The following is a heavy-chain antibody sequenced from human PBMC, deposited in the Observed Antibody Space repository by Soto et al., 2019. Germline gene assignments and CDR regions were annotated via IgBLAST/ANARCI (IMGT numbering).Heavy chain of an antibody. CDR3: ARVMTTVTTVDY. Sequence: GGSLRLSCAASGFTFSSYAMHWVRQAPGKGLEWVAVISYDGSNKYYADSVKGRFTISRDNSKNTLYLQMNSLRAEDTAVYYCARVMTTVTTVDYWGQGTLVTVSS. CDR1: GFTFSSYA. D-gene: IGHD4-17*01. CDR2: ISYDGSNK. J-gene: IGHJ4*02. V-gene: IGHV3-30-3*01.